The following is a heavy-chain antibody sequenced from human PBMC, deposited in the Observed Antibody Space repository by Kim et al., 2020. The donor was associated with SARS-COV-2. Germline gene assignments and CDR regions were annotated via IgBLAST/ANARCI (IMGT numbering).Heavy chain of an antibody. J-gene: IGHJ2*01. D-gene: IGHD3-22*01. CDR2: ITGSGANT. V-gene: IGHV3-23*01. CDR3: AKVKTSSWFFDL. Sequence: GGSLRLSCAASGFTFSSYAMSWVRQAPGKGLEWVSAITGSGANTNYADSVKGRFTISGDNSKNTLYLQMNSLRAEDTAIYYCAKVKTSSWFFDLWGRGTPVAASS. CDR1: GFTFSSYA.